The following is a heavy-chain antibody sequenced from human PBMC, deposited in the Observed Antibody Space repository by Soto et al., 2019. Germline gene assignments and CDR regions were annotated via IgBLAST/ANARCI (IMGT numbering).Heavy chain of an antibody. CDR2: INTYNGHT. V-gene: IGHV1-18*01. D-gene: IGHD6-13*01. CDR1: GYTFTKYG. CDR3: ARDLLYSSRSTVRFDI. Sequence: QDQLVQSGTEVKKPGASVKVSCKASGYTFTKYGISWVRQAPGQGLEWLAWINTYNGHTNYAQKLQGRVTLTTDTSTSTAYMELRSLRSDDTALYYCARDLLYSSRSTVRFDIWGQGTMVTVSS. J-gene: IGHJ3*02.